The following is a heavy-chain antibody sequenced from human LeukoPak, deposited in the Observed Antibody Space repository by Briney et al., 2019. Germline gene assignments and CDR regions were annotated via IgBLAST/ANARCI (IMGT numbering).Heavy chain of an antibody. CDR2: MNPNSGNT. D-gene: IGHD6-13*01. V-gene: IGHV1-8*01. J-gene: IGHJ6*03. CDR1: GYTFTSYG. CDR3: ARGQPSRIVAAVDHYYYYYYMDV. Sequence: GASVKVSCKASGYTFTSYGINWVRQATGQGLEWMGWMNPNSGNTGYAQKFQGRVTMTRNTSISTAYMELSSLRSEDTAVYYCARGQPSRIVAAVDHYYYYYYMDVWGKGTTVTVSS.